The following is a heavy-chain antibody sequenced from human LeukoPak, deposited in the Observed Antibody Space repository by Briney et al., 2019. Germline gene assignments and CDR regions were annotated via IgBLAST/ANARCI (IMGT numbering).Heavy chain of an antibody. J-gene: IGHJ6*02. V-gene: IGHV3-74*01. Sequence: GGSLRLSCVASGFTLSTYWMHWVRQAPGKGLVWVSRINSDGSATSYADSVMVRFTISRDNSKNTLYLQMNTLRAEDTAVYYCARLSYYYASGSYSSEDVWGQGTTVTVSS. CDR1: GFTLSTYW. D-gene: IGHD3-10*01. CDR3: ARLSYYYASGSYSSEDV. CDR2: INSDGSAT.